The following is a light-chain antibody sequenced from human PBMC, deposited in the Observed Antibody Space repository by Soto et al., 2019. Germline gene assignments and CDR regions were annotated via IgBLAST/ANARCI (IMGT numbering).Light chain of an antibody. CDR2: GAS. Sequence: EIVMTQSPVTLSVSPGERATLSCRASQSVGSHLAWYQQRPGQAPRLLIYGASYRATGIPARFSGSGSGTDFTLTISGLQSEDFAVYYCQQYDNWPPFTFGPGTKVDIK. CDR1: QSVGSH. CDR3: QQYDNWPPFT. J-gene: IGKJ3*01. V-gene: IGKV3-15*01.